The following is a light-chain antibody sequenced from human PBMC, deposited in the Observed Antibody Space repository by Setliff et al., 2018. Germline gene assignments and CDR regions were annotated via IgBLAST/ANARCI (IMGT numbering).Light chain of an antibody. Sequence: QSALTQPASVSGSPGQSITISCTGTSSDVGSHNYVSWYQHHPGKAPKLVIYGVSNRPSGVSNRFSGSKSVNTASLTISGLQAEDEADYYCSSFRSIATPEVFGTGTKVTVL. CDR1: SSDVGSHNY. CDR2: GVS. CDR3: SSFRSIATPEV. V-gene: IGLV2-14*01. J-gene: IGLJ1*01.